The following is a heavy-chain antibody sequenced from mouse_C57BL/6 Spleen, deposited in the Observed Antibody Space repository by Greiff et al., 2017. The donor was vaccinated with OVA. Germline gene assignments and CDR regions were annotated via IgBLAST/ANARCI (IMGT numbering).Heavy chain of an antibody. V-gene: IGHV3-6*01. CDR1: GYSITSGYY. J-gene: IGHJ2*01. Sequence: EVKLQESGPGLVKPSQSLSLTCSVTGYSITSGYYWNWIRQFPGNKLEWMGYISYDGSNNYNPSLKNRISITRDTSKNQFFLKLNSVTTEDTATYYCARGDGYSLEYWGQGTTLTVSS. CDR2: ISYDGSN. CDR3: ARGDGYSLEY. D-gene: IGHD2-3*01.